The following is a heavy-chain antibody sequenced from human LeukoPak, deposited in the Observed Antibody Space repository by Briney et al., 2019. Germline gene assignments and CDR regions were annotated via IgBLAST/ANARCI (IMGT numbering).Heavy chain of an antibody. CDR1: GFTFSRYR. CDR3: VADLGDYADF. Sequence: GGSLRLSCAASGFTFSRYRMHWVRQAPGEGLVWVSRIKTDGTYTSNADSVKGRFTISRDNAKSTLYLQMNSLKVEDTALYYCVADLGDYADFWGQGTLVTVSS. CDR2: IKTDGTYT. J-gene: IGHJ4*02. V-gene: IGHV3-74*01.